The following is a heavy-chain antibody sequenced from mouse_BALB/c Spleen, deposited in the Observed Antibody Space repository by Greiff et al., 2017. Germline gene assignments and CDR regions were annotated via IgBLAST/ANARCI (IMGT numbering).Heavy chain of an antibody. CDR1: GFSLTSYG. CDR2: IWSGGST. CDR3: ARLRRDGNWYFDV. Sequence: VQLQQSGPGLVQPSQSLSITCTVSGFSLTSYGVHWVRQSPGKGLEWLGVIWSGGSTDYNAAFISRLSISKDNSKSQVFFKMNSLQANDTAIYYCARLRRDGNWYFDVWGAGTTVTVSS. J-gene: IGHJ1*01. D-gene: IGHD2-12*01. V-gene: IGHV2-2*02.